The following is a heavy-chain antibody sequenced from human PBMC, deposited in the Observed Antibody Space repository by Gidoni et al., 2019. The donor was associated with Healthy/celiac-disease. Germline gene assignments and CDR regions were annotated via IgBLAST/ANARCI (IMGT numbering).Heavy chain of an antibody. CDR2: IGTAGDT. V-gene: IGHV3-13*01. J-gene: IGHJ4*02. D-gene: IGHD4-17*01. CDR3: ARGRDDGDYDY. Sequence: EVQLVESGGGLVQPGGSLGLSCAASGFTFSSYDMHWVRQATGKGLEWVSAIGTAGDTYYPGSVKGRFTISRENAKNSLYLQMNSLRAGDTAVYYCARGRDDGDYDYWGQGTLVTVSS. CDR1: GFTFSSYD.